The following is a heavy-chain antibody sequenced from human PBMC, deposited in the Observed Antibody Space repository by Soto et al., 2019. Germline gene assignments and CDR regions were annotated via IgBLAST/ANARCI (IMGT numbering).Heavy chain of an antibody. J-gene: IGHJ6*02. D-gene: IGHD3-3*01. V-gene: IGHV1-18*01. CDR2: LSAYTGNT. CDR1: GYTFTSYG. Sequence: ASVKVSCKASGYTFTSYGISWVGPAPGQGLGWRGWLSAYTGNTNYAQKLQGRVTMTTDTSTSTAYMELRSLRSDDTAVYYRTREVLRVLEWLPPYYYYGMDVWGQGTTVTVSS. CDR3: TREVLRVLEWLPPYYYYGMDV.